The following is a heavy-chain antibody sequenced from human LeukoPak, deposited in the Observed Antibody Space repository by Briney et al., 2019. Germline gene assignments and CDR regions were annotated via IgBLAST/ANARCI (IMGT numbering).Heavy chain of an antibody. V-gene: IGHV3-30*03. CDR2: ISYDGSNK. Sequence: GMSLRLSCAASGFTFSSYGMHWVRQAPGKGLEWVAVISYDGSNKYYADSVKGRFTISRDNSKNTLYLQMNSLRAEDTAVYYCARSSEQWLKYWGQGTLVTVSS. CDR3: ARSSEQWLKY. J-gene: IGHJ4*02. D-gene: IGHD6-19*01. CDR1: GFTFSSYG.